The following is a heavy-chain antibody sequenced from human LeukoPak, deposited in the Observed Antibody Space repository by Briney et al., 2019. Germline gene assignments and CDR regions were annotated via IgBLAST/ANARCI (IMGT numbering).Heavy chain of an antibody. J-gene: IGHJ4*02. Sequence: SGTLSLTCTVSGGSVSNYYWSWIRQSPGKGLEWIGYIYYTETSYNPSLKSRVTISADTSKNQFSLKLYSVTAADTAVYYCATRKLGNDYWGQGTLSPYPQ. CDR1: GGSVSNYY. V-gene: IGHV4-59*02. CDR2: IYYTET. D-gene: IGHD7-27*01. CDR3: ATRKLGNDY.